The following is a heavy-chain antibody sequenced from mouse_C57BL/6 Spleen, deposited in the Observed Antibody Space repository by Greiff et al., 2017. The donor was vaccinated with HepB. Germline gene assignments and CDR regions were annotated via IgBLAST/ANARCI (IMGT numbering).Heavy chain of an antibody. Sequence: DVQLQESGPGMVKPSQSLSLTCTVTGYSITSGYDWHWIRHFPGNKLEWMGYISYSGSTNYNPSLKSRISITHDTSKNHFFLKLNSVTTEDTATYYCAREGPYYKGYFDVWGTGTTVTVSS. CDR2: ISYSGST. D-gene: IGHD2-12*01. CDR1: GYSITSGYD. J-gene: IGHJ1*03. CDR3: AREGPYYKGYFDV. V-gene: IGHV3-1*01.